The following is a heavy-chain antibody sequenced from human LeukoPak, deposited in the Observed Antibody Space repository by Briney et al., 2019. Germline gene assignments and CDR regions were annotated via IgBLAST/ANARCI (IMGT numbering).Heavy chain of an antibody. V-gene: IGHV3-23*01. J-gene: IGHJ4*02. D-gene: IGHD4-23*01. CDR3: AKRSDYGGNWNYLDY. CDR1: GFTFSSSG. Sequence: GGSLRLSCVASGFTFSSSGMTWVRQAPGKGLEWVSAIRSSGGGTYYADSVKGRFTISRDNSKNTLYLQMNSLTAEDTAVYYCAKRSDYGGNWNYLDYWGQGTLVTVSS. CDR2: IRSSGGGT.